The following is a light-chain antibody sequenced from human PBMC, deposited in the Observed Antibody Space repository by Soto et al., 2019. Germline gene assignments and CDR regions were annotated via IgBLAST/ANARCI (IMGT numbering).Light chain of an antibody. CDR3: QQRSNWPPIT. CDR2: DAS. J-gene: IGKJ5*01. Sequence: EIVLTQSPGTLSLSPGERATLSCRAIQSFRLTDLSWYQQKPGQAPRLLIYDASNRATGIPARFSGSGSGTDFTLTISSLEPEDFAVYYCQQRSNWPPITFGQGTRLEIK. CDR1: QSFRLTD. V-gene: IGKV3-11*01.